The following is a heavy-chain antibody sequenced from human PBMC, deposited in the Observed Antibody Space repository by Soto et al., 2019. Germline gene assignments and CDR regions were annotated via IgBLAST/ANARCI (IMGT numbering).Heavy chain of an antibody. V-gene: IGHV4-59*01. Sequence: PSETLSLTCSVSGGSIRGYYWSWIRQPPGKGLEWLGFIYDNGNTKYNPSLKSRVTISIDTSKNQFSLRVSSVTAADTAVYYCARDPSYYYGSDDDLYFYGMDVWGQGTTVTVSS. J-gene: IGHJ6*02. CDR2: IYDNGNT. CDR1: GGSIRGYY. CDR3: ARDPSYYYGSDDDLYFYGMDV. D-gene: IGHD3-22*01.